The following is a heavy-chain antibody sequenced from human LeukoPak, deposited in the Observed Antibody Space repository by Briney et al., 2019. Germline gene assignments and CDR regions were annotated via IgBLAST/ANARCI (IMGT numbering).Heavy chain of an antibody. CDR3: AKDVAGYSSGWFLWYFDY. CDR2: IYTSGST. V-gene: IGHV4-4*07. D-gene: IGHD6-19*01. Sequence: SETLSLTCTVSGGSISSYYWSWIRQPAGKGLEWIGRIYTSGSTNYDPSLKSRVTMSVDTSKNQFSLKLSSVTAADTAVYYCAKDVAGYSSGWFLWYFDYWGQGTLVTVSS. J-gene: IGHJ4*02. CDR1: GGSISSYY.